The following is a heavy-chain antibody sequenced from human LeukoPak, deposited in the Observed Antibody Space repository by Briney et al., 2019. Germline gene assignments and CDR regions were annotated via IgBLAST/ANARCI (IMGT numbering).Heavy chain of an antibody. CDR3: AKAMPALGSSSWSFDY. J-gene: IGHJ4*02. V-gene: IGHV3-43*02. D-gene: IGHD6-13*01. CDR1: GFTFDGYA. CDR2: ISGDGGST. Sequence: GGSLRLSCAASGFTFDGYAMHWVRQAPGKGLEWVSLISGDGGSTYYADSVKGRFTISRDNSKNSHYMQMNSLRTEDTALSYCAKAMPALGSSSWSFDYWGQGTLVTVSS.